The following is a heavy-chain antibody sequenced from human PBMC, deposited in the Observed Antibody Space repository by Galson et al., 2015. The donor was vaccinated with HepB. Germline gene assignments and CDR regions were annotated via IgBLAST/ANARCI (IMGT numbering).Heavy chain of an antibody. V-gene: IGHV2-5*01. CDR1: GFSLSTSGVG. J-gene: IGHJ4*02. CDR3: AHLTVGTTVFDY. CDR2: IYWNDYD. D-gene: IGHD1-26*01. Sequence: PALVKPTQSLTLTCTFSGFSLSTSGVGVGWIRQPPGKALEWLALIYWNDYDRYSPSLKSRLTVTKDTSKNQVVLTMTNMDPVDTATYYCAHLTVGTTVFDYWGQGTLVTVSS.